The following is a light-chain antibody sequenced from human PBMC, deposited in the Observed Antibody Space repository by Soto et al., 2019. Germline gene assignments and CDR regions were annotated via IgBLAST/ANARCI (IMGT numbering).Light chain of an antibody. J-gene: IGLJ2*01. CDR3: QSYDNSLSGSGV. V-gene: IGLV1-40*01. Sequence: QSVLRQPPSVSGAPGQRVTISCTGSSSNIGAGYDVHWYQQLPGTAPKLLIYDNSNRPSGVPDRFSGSKSDTSASLAITGLQAEDEADYYCQSYDNSLSGSGVFGGGTKLTVL. CDR2: DNS. CDR1: SSNIGAGYD.